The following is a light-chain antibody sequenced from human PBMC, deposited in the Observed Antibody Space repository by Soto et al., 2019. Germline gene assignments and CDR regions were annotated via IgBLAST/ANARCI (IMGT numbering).Light chain of an antibody. CDR3: HQYADTPRT. Sequence: DIVMTQSPDSLAVSLGERATINCKSSQSVLYSPNNKNYLAWYQKKPGQPPKLLIYWASNRESGVPDRFGGSGSATDFTLTISSLQAEDVATYYCHQYADTPRTFGQGTKVEIK. CDR1: QSVLYSPNNKNY. V-gene: IGKV4-1*01. CDR2: WAS. J-gene: IGKJ1*01.